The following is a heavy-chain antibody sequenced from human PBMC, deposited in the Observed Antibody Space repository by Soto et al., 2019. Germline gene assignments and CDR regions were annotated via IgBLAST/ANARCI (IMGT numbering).Heavy chain of an antibody. D-gene: IGHD3-16*01. CDR1: GVSIGSGDSS. CDR3: ARGVWGNSAYFDL. J-gene: IGHJ4*02. CDR2: IYQNGNT. V-gene: IGHV4-30-2*01. Sequence: QQQLQESGSGLVKPSQTLSLTCAVSGVSIGSGDSSWSWIRQPPGKALEWIGYIYQNGNTYYSPSLMSRVTISVDRSKNLFSLSLNSVTAADTAVYYCARGVWGNSAYFDLWGQVTLVTVSS.